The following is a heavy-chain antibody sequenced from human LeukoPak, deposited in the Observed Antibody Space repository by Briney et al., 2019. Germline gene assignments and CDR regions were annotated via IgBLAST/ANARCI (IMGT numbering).Heavy chain of an antibody. CDR2: IYHSGST. Sequence: SETLSLTCTVSGGSISSGGYSWSWIRQPPGKGLEWIGYIYHSGSTYYNPSLKSRVTISVDRSKNQFSLKLSSVTAADTAVYYCARVGNWFDPWGQGTLVTVSS. CDR1: GGSISSGGYS. CDR3: ARVGNWFDP. V-gene: IGHV4-30-2*01. J-gene: IGHJ5*02.